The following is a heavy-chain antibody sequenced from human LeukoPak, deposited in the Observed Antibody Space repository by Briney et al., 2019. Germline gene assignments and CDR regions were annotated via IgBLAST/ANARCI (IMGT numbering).Heavy chain of an antibody. Sequence: ASVKVSCMASGYTFTTYYMHWVRQAPGQGLEWMGIINPSGGSTSYAQKFQGRVTMTRDTSTSTVYMGLSSLRSEDTAVYYCAREIAAAGRGGSVYWGQGTLVTVSS. D-gene: IGHD6-13*01. CDR2: INPSGGST. V-gene: IGHV1-46*01. CDR1: GYTFTTYY. J-gene: IGHJ4*02. CDR3: AREIAAAGRGGSVY.